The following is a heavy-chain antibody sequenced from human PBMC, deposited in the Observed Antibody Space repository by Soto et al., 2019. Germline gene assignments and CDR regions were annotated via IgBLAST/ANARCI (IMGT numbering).Heavy chain of an antibody. J-gene: IGHJ4*02. CDR2: SGNKPNSYIT. Sequence: EVQLVESGGGLVQPGGSLRLSCAVSGFIFSDHYMDWVRQAPGKGLEWVGRSGNKPNSYITEYAASVKDRFTISRDDSKNSLYLHMDSLKTEDTAVYYCARDSRSVFGAAGGYFDYWGQGTMVTVSS. CDR3: ARDSRSVFGAAGGYFDY. D-gene: IGHD3-10*02. CDR1: GFIFSDHY. V-gene: IGHV3-72*01.